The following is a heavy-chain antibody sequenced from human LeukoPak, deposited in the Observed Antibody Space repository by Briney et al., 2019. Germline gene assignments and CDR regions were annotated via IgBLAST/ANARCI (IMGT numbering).Heavy chain of an antibody. CDR2: IYYSGST. CDR3: ARVSYGDKDYYYGMDV. J-gene: IGHJ6*02. CDR1: GGSISSGGYY. Sequence: SETLSLTCTVSGGSISSGGYYWSWIRQPPGKGLEWIGYIYYSGSTNYNPSLKSRVTISVDTSKNQFSLKPSSVTAADTAVYYCARVSYGDKDYYYGMDVWGQGTTVTVSS. D-gene: IGHD3-10*01. V-gene: IGHV4-61*08.